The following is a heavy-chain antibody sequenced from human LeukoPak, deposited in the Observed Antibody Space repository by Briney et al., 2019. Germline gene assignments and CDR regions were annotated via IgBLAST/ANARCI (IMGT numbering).Heavy chain of an antibody. CDR2: TIPILGIA. Sequence: SVKVSCKASGGTFSSYTISWVRQAPGQGLEWMGRTIPILGIANYAQKFQGRATITADKSTSTAYMELSSLRSEDTAVYYCARVRFATPYYYMDVWGKGTTVTVSS. CDR3: ARVRFATPYYYMDV. J-gene: IGHJ6*03. D-gene: IGHD3-3*01. V-gene: IGHV1-69*02. CDR1: GGTFSSYT.